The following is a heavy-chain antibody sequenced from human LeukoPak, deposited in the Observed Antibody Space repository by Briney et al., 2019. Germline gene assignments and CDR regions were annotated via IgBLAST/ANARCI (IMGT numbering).Heavy chain of an antibody. CDR2: IYYSGST. D-gene: IGHD5-18*01. CDR1: GGSISSGGYY. CDR3: ARDRGYSYGELDY. J-gene: IGHJ4*02. V-gene: IGHV4-31*03. Sequence: KTSETLSLTCTVSGGSISSGGYYWSWIRQHPGKGLEWIGYIYYSGSTYYNPSLKSRVTISVDTSKNQFSLKLSSVTAADTAVYYCARDRGYSYGELDYWGQGTLVTVSS.